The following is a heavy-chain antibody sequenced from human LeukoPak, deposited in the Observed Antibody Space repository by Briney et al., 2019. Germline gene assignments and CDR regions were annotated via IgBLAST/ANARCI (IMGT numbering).Heavy chain of an antibody. J-gene: IGHJ5*02. Sequence: SETLSLTCTVSGGSISNYYWSWIRRPPGKGLEWIGYIYNSGNINYNPSLKSRVTISVDTSKNHFSLKLSSVTAADTAVYYCARYSWSGATPGSWFDPWGQGTLVTVSS. V-gene: IGHV4-59*08. CDR2: IYNSGNI. CDR3: ARYSWSGATPGSWFDP. D-gene: IGHD1-26*01. CDR1: GGSISNYY.